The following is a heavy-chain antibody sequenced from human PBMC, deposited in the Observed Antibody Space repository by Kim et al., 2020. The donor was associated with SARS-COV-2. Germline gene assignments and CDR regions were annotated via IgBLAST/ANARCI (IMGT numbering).Heavy chain of an antibody. Sequence: EGSLRLSCAASGFTFSSYWMGWVRQAPGKGLEWVANIKQDGSEKQYVDSVKGRFSISRDNAKNSMSLQMNSLRAEDTAVYYCVRAPAAGAESDFDYWGQGALVNVSS. J-gene: IGHJ4*02. CDR2: IKQDGSEK. CDR1: GFTFSSYW. D-gene: IGHD6-13*01. V-gene: IGHV3-7*01. CDR3: VRAPAAGAESDFDY.